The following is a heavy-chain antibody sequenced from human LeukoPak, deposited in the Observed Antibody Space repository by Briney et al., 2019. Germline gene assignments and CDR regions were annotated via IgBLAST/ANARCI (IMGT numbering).Heavy chain of an antibody. CDR3: ANHCSGGSWYPH. V-gene: IGHV3-33*06. J-gene: IGHJ4*02. CDR2: IWYDGSNK. CDR1: GLTFSNYG. D-gene: IGHD2-15*01. Sequence: PGRSLRLSCAASGLTFSNYGMHWVRQAPGKGLGWVAVIWYDGSNKYYADSVKGRFTISRDNSKNTLYLEMNSLRADDTAVYYCANHCSGGSWYPHWGQGTLVTVS.